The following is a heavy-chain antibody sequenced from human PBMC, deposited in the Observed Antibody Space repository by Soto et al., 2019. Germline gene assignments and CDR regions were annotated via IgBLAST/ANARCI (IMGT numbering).Heavy chain of an antibody. J-gene: IGHJ4*02. V-gene: IGHV3-30*18. CDR1: GFTFSSYG. CDR3: AKINHEKSGSYFDN. Sequence: GGSLRLSCATSGFTFSSYGMHWVRQAPGKGLEWVAVLSYDGSIKYYADSVKGRFTISRDNSKNTLYLQMNSLRAEDTAVYYCAKINHEKSGSYFDNWGQGTLVTVSS. D-gene: IGHD1-26*01. CDR2: LSYDGSIK.